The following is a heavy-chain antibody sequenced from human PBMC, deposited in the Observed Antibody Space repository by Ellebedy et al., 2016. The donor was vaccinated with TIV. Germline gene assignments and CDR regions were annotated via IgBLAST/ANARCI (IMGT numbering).Heavy chain of an antibody. CDR3: AKDRTSGDGYWVFDN. CDR2: INSRGGST. Sequence: GESLKISCAASGFTFTTYWMSWVRQAPGKRLEWVSGINSRGGSTYYADSVKGRFTISRDNSKRTVDLQMNSLRAEDTAIYFCAKDRTSGDGYWVFDNWGQGTLVSVSS. CDR1: GFTFTTYW. J-gene: IGHJ4*02. V-gene: IGHV3-23*01. D-gene: IGHD5-18*01.